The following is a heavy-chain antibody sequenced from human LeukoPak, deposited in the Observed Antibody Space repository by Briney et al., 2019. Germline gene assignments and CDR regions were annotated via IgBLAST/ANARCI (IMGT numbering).Heavy chain of an antibody. J-gene: IGHJ5*02. Sequence: GGSLRLSCAASGFSFSTYVMHWVRQAPGKGLDWVALIWDDGNNKYYADSVKGRFTISRDNAKNSLYLQMNSLRAEDTAVYYCARDRTRIAAAPNWFDPWGQGTLVTVSS. CDR2: IWDDGNNK. CDR1: GFSFSTYV. V-gene: IGHV3-33*01. CDR3: ARDRTRIAAAPNWFDP. D-gene: IGHD6-13*01.